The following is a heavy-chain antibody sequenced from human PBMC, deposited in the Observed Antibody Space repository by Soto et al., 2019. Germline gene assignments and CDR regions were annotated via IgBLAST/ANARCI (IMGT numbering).Heavy chain of an antibody. CDR1: GFTFSDYY. Sequence: GGSLRLSCAASGFTFSDYYMNWIRQAPGKGLEWISYISASGTALYYADSVKGRFTISRDNAKNSLYLQMNTLRAEDTAVYYCATDPDGYSLYEHWGQGTQVTVSS. D-gene: IGHD5-18*01. J-gene: IGHJ1*01. CDR3: ATDPDGYSLYEH. V-gene: IGHV3-11*01. CDR2: ISASGTAL.